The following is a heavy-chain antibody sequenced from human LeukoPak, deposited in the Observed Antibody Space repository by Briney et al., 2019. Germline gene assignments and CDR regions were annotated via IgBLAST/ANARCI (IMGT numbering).Heavy chain of an antibody. D-gene: IGHD4-23*01. V-gene: IGHV3-30*02. CDR1: GFTFSSYG. J-gene: IGHJ3*02. Sequence: GGSLRLSCAASGFTFSSYGMHWVRQAPGKGLEWVAFIRYDGSNKYYADSVKGRFTISRDNSKNTLYLQMNSLRAEDTAVYYCATDYGGNSQSFDIWGQGTMVTVSS. CDR3: ATDYGGNSQSFDI. CDR2: IRYDGSNK.